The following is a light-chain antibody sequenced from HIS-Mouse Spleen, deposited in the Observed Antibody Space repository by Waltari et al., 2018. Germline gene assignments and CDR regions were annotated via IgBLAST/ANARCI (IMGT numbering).Light chain of an antibody. CDR1: ALPKKY. CDR2: EDS. V-gene: IGLV3-10*01. J-gene: IGLJ2*01. Sequence: SYDLTQPPSVSVSPGQPARITCSGDALPKKYASWYQQKSGQAPLLVIYEDSKRPSGIPERFSGSSSGTMATLTISGAQVEDEADYYCYSTDSSGNHRVFGGGTKLTVL. CDR3: YSTDSSGNHRV.